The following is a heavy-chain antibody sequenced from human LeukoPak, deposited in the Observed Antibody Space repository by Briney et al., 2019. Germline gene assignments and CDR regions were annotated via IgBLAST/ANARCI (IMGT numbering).Heavy chain of an antibody. CDR3: AREPPGNYDSSGDYYAYFDW. V-gene: IGHV3-48*02. D-gene: IGHD3-22*01. CDR1: GFIFSDYN. CDR2: ISSGSSTI. J-gene: IGHJ4*02. Sequence: GGSLRLPCAASGFIFSDYNMNWVRQAPGEGLEWVSYISSGSSTIYYADSVRGRFTISRDNVKDSLHLQMHSLTDEDSAVYYCAREPPGNYDSSGDYYAYFDWWGQGTLVTVSS.